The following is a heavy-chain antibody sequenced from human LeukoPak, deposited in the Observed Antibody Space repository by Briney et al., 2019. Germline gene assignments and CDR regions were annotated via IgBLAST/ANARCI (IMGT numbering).Heavy chain of an antibody. V-gene: IGHV3-48*04. J-gene: IGHJ4*02. CDR3: ARDRRTYYYDSSGYPFDY. Sequence: SGGSLRFSCAASGFTFSSYSMNWVRQAPGKGLEWVSYISSSSTIYYADSVKGRFTISRDNAKNSLYLQMNSLRAEDTAVYYCARDRRTYYYDSSGYPFDYWGQGTLVTVSS. CDR2: ISSSSTI. CDR1: GFTFSSYS. D-gene: IGHD3-22*01.